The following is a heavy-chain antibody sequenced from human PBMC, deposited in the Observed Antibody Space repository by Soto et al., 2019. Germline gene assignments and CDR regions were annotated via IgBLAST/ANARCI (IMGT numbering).Heavy chain of an antibody. CDR1: GFTFSSYG. CDR3: ARGGVYDILTGRLDGMDV. Sequence: QVQLVESGGGVVQPGRSLRLSCAASGFTFSSYGMHWVRQAPGKGLEWVAVIWYDGSNKYYADSVKGRFTISRDNSKKPLFLEVNSLRAEDTAVYYGARGGVYDILTGRLDGMDVWGQGTTVTVSS. J-gene: IGHJ6*02. V-gene: IGHV3-33*01. CDR2: IWYDGSNK. D-gene: IGHD3-9*01.